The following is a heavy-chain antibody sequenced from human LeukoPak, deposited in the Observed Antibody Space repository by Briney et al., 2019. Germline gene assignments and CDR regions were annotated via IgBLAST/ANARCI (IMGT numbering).Heavy chain of an antibody. CDR1: GGTFSNYA. J-gene: IGHJ6*02. CDR3: ARDVGIRMWFRDYYGLDV. Sequence: ASVTVSCKASGGTFSNYAFSWVRQAPGQGLEWMGGIIPIFRTTNYAEQFQGRVTITTDESTNTAYLDLSSLRAEDTAVYYCARDVGIRMWFRDYYGLDVWGQGTTVTVSS. CDR2: IIPIFRTT. V-gene: IGHV1-69*05. D-gene: IGHD5-18*01.